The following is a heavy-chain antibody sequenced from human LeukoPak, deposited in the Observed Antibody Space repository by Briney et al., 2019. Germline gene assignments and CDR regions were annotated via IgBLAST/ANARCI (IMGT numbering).Heavy chain of an antibody. D-gene: IGHD3-22*01. CDR3: ARGGDSSGYYYPLFDY. V-gene: IGHV4-59*01. CDR1: GGSISSYY. J-gene: IGHJ4*02. CDR2: IYYSGST. Sequence: PSETLSLTCTVSGGSISSYYWSWIRQPPGKGLEWIGYIYYSGSTNYNPSLKSRVAISEDTSKNQFSLKLSSVTAADTAVYYCARGGDSSGYYYPLFDYWGQGTLVTVSS.